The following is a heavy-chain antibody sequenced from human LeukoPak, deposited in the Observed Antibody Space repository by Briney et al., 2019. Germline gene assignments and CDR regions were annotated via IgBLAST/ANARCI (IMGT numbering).Heavy chain of an antibody. Sequence: ASVKVSCKASGYTFTSYGISWVRQAPGQGLEWMGWISAYNGNTNYAQKLQGRVTMTTDTSTSTAYMELRSLRSDDTAVYYCARGRVQSPRRSYYYYYYYMDVWGKGTTVTVSS. CDR3: ARGRVQSPRRSYYYYYYYMDV. CDR1: GYTFTSYG. CDR2: ISAYNGNT. J-gene: IGHJ6*03. D-gene: IGHD1-1*01. V-gene: IGHV1-18*01.